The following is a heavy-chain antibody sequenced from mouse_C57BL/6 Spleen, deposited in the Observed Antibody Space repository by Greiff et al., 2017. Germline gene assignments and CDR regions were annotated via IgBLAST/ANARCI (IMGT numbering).Heavy chain of an antibody. Sequence: VQLQQSGAELVKPGASVKLSCTASGFNFKDYYMHWVKQRTEQGLEWIGRIDPEDGDTKYAPKFQGKATITADTSSNTAYLQLSSLTSEDTAVYYCAFTTVVATRDYFDYWGQGTTLTVSS. D-gene: IGHD1-1*01. CDR1: GFNFKDYY. CDR3: AFTTVVATRDYFDY. J-gene: IGHJ2*01. CDR2: IDPEDGDT. V-gene: IGHV14-2*01.